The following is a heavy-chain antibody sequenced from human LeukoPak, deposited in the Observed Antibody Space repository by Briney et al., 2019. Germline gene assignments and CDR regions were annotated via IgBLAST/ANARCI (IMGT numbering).Heavy chain of an antibody. D-gene: IGHD6-13*01. V-gene: IGHV1-2*06. CDR1: GYTFIDYY. CDR3: AKDKGGAAAGSLYP. J-gene: IGHJ5*02. Sequence: ASVKVSCKTSGYTFIDYYIHWVRRAPGQGLEWLGRINPNSGATNYAQKLQGRVTVTRDTSISTAYLQLSGLTSADTAVYYCAKDKGGAAAGSLYPWGQGTLVTVSS. CDR2: INPNSGAT.